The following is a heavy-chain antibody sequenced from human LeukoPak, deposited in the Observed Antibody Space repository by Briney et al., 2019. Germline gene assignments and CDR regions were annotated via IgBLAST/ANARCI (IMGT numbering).Heavy chain of an antibody. CDR2: IWYDGSNK. D-gene: IGHD6-19*01. J-gene: IGHJ4*02. CDR1: GFTFSSYG. CDR3: ARDRGRWLAPRFDY. Sequence: GGSLRLSCAASGFTFSSYGMHWVRQATGKGLEWVAVIWYDGSNKYYADSVKGRFTISRDNSKNTLYLQMNSLRAEDTAVYYCARDRGRWLAPRFDYWGQGTLVTVSS. V-gene: IGHV3-33*01.